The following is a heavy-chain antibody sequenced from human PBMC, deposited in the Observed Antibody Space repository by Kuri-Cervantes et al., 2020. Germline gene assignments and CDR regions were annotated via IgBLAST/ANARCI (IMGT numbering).Heavy chain of an antibody. V-gene: IGHV5-51*01. J-gene: IGHJ5*02. CDR1: GYGFTSYW. D-gene: IGHD1-1*01. CDR3: ARSDNRNEVAVWFDP. Sequence: KVSCKGSGYGFTSYWIGWVRQMPGKGLEWMGIIYPDDSDTRYNPSFQGQVTISADKSISTAYLQWTSLKTSDTAIYYCARSDNRNEVAVWFDPWGQGTLVTVSS. CDR2: IYPDDSDT.